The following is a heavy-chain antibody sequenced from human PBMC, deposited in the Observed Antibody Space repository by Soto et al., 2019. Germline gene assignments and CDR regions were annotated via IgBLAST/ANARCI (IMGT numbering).Heavy chain of an antibody. CDR2: MSNDGINK. CDR3: ARDQPGGGEWYFDL. Sequence: QVQLVESGGGVVQPGRSLRLSCAASGFTFSDYPVHWVRQAPGKGLEWVAVMSNDGINKYYADSVKGRFTISRDNSKNTLYLQMTSLRADDTAVYYCARDQPGGGEWYFDLWGRGTLVTVSS. V-gene: IGHV3-30-3*01. CDR1: GFTFSDYP. J-gene: IGHJ2*01. D-gene: IGHD2-21*01.